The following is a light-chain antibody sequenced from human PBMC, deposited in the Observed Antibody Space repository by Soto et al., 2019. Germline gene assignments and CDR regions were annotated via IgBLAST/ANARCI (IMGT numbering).Light chain of an antibody. CDR1: SSDVGSYNL. CDR3: CSYAGSSTPTV. Sequence: QSALTQPASVSGAPGQSITISCTGTSSDVGSYNLVSWYQQHPGKAPKLMIYEVSKRPSGVSNRLSGSKSGNTASLTISGLQAEDEADYYCCSYAGSSTPTVFGTGTKVTV. J-gene: IGLJ1*01. CDR2: EVS. V-gene: IGLV2-23*02.